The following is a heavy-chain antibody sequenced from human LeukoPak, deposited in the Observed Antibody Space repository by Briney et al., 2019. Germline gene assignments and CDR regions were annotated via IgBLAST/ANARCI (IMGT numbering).Heavy chain of an antibody. CDR3: ARSLHYYDNSGLFIQY. Sequence: ASVKVSCKASGYTFTNYYIHWVRQAPGQGLEWMGIINPSGGGTTYAQKFQGRLTITRDMSTSTVYMELSSLGSDDTAVYYCARSLHYYDNSGLFIQYWGQGTLVTVSS. V-gene: IGHV1-46*01. J-gene: IGHJ1*01. CDR2: INPSGGGT. D-gene: IGHD3-22*01. CDR1: GYTFTNYY.